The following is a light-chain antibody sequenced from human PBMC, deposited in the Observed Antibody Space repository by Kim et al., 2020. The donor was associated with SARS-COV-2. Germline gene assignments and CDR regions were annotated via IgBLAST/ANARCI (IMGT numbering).Light chain of an antibody. CDR1: QSGNSN. CDR2: GAS. CDR3: QQYNTWPRT. Sequence: VAAGERATRSCRARQSGNSNFAWYQQKPGQAPRLLIYGASNRATGIPARFSGSGSGTEFTLTISSLESEDFAVYYCQQYNTWPRTFGEGTKVDIK. V-gene: IGKV3-15*01. J-gene: IGKJ1*01.